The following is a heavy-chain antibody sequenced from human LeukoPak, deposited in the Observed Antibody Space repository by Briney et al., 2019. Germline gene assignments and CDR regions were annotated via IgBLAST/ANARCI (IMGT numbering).Heavy chain of an antibody. J-gene: IGHJ4*02. D-gene: IGHD2-8*02. CDR3: ARGVLGVIPIDY. CDR1: GFTVSSTY. V-gene: IGHV3-53*01. Sequence: GGSLRLSCAASGFTVSSTYMAWVRQAPGKGLQWVSFIYGDDNAFCADSVKGRFTISRDNSNNTLYLQMNSLRAEDTAVYYCARGVLGVIPIDYWGQGTLVTVSS. CDR2: IYGDDNA.